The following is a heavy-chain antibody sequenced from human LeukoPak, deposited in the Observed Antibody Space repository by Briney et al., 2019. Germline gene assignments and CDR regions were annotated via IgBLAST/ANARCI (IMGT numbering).Heavy chain of an antibody. V-gene: IGHV4-39*01. CDR3: ARGMRNYGSGSRLREPFDY. CDR1: GGSISSSSYY. Sequence: SETLSLTCTVSGGSISSSSYYWGWIRQPPGKGLEWIGSIYYSGSTYYNPSLKSRVTISVDTSKNQFSLKLSSVTAADTAVYYCARGMRNYGSGSRLREPFDYWGQGTLVTVSS. D-gene: IGHD3-10*01. J-gene: IGHJ4*02. CDR2: IYYSGST.